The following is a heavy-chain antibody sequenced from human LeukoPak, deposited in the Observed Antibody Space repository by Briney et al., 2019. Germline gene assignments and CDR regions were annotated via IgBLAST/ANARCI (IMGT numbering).Heavy chain of an antibody. J-gene: IGHJ2*01. D-gene: IGHD3-9*01. CDR1: GFTFSNHA. Sequence: GGSLRLSCVASGFTFSNHAMNWVRQAPGKGLEGVAVISRDGSETYYADSVKGRFTLSRDNSKNTLYLQMNSLRAEDTAVYYCARDWFRRYSTTIDWYFDLWGRGNAVTVSS. CDR3: ARDWFRRYSTTIDWYFDL. CDR2: ISRDGSET. V-gene: IGHV3-30*04.